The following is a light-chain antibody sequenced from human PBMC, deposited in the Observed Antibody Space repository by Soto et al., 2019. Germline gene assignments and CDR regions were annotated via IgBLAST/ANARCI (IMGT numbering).Light chain of an antibody. J-gene: IGKJ2*01. V-gene: IGKV3-20*01. CDR1: RTFASSY. CDR3: QKYGSSPPYT. CDR2: AAS. Sequence: EIVLTQSPDTLSLSPGERATLAGRASRTFASSYLAWYQQKPGQAPRLLIYAASTRATGIPDRFSGSGSGADFSLTISRLEPEDSAVYYCQKYGSSPPYTFGQGTKLEIK.